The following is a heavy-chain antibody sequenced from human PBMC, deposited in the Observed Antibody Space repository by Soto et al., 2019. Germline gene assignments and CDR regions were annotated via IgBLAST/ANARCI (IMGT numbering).Heavy chain of an antibody. Sequence: PSETLSLTCTVSGGSISSYYWSWIRQPPGKGLEWIGYIYYSGSTNYNPSLKSRVTISVDTSKNQFSLKLSSVTAADTAVYYCVGSSITMVRGVIMGYYYYGMDVWGQGTTVTVSS. D-gene: IGHD3-10*01. CDR3: VGSSITMVRGVIMGYYYYGMDV. J-gene: IGHJ6*02. CDR1: GGSISSYY. CDR2: IYYSGST. V-gene: IGHV4-59*01.